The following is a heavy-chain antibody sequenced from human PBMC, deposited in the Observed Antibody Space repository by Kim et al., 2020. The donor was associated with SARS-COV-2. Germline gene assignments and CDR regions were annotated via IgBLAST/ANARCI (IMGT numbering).Heavy chain of an antibody. CDR1: GGTFSSYA. CDR2: IIPIFGTA. J-gene: IGHJ4*02. V-gene: IGHV1-69*13. Sequence: SVKVSCKASGGTFSSYAISWVRQAPGRGLEWMGGIIPIFGTANYAQKFQGRVTITADESTSTAYMELSSLRSEDTAVYYCARGRGMYSSSWYDYFDYWGQGTLVTVSS. D-gene: IGHD6-13*01. CDR3: ARGRGMYSSSWYDYFDY.